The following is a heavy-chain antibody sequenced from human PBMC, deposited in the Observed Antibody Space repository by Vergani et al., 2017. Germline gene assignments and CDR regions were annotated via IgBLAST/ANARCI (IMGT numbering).Heavy chain of an antibody. V-gene: IGHV4-4*02. CDR2: LYHSGST. CDR1: GGSISSSNW. D-gene: IGHD3-10*01. J-gene: IGHJ4*02. CDR3: ASLLSGVYGSGSYYKV. Sequence: QVQLQESGPGLVKPSGTLSLTCAVSGGSISSSNWWSWVRQPPGKGLEWIGELYHSGSTNYNPSLKSRGTISVDKAKNQFSLKLSSVTAADTAVYYCASLLSGVYGSGSYYKVWGQGTLVTVSS.